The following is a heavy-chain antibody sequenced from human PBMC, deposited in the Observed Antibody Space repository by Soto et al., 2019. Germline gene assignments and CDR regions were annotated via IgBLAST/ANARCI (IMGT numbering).Heavy chain of an antibody. CDR2: IKQDGSEK. CDR3: AREGGSGASAFDI. CDR1: GFTFSSYW. Sequence: GGSLRLSCAASGFTFSSYWMSWVRQAPGKGLEWVANIKQDGSEKYYVDSVKGRFTISRDNAKNSLYLQMNSLRADDTALYYCAREGGSGASAFDIWGQGTMVTVSS. D-gene: IGHD6-19*01. V-gene: IGHV3-7*01. J-gene: IGHJ3*02.